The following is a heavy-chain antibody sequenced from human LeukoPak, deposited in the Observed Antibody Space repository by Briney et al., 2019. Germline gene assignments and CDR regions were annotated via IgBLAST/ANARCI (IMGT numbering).Heavy chain of an antibody. V-gene: IGHV1-69*13. J-gene: IGHJ6*02. D-gene: IGHD6-13*01. CDR2: IIPIFGTA. Sequence: SVKVSCKASGGTFSSYAISWVRQAPRQGLEWMGGIIPIFGTANYAQKFQGRVTITADESTSTAYMELSSLRSEDTAVYYCARGEEQQLDYYYYYGMDVWGQGTTVTVSS. CDR3: ARGEEQQLDYYYYYGMDV. CDR1: GGTFSSYA.